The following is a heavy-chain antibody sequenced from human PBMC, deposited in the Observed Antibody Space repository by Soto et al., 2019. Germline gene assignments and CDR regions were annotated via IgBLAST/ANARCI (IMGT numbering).Heavy chain of an antibody. V-gene: IGHV1-2*04. D-gene: IGHD6-19*01. CDR3: ARDPGIAVAGTQEVDAFDI. Sequence: ASVKVSCKASGYTFTGYYMHWVRQAPGQGLEWMGWINPNSGGTNYAQKFQGWVTMTRDTSISTAYMELSRLRSDDTAVYYCARDPGIAVAGTQEVDAFDIWGQGTMVTVSS. CDR2: INPNSGGT. J-gene: IGHJ3*02. CDR1: GYTFTGYY.